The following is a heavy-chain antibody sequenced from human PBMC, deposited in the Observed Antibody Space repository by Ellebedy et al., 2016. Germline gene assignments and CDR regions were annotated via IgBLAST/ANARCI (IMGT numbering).Heavy chain of an antibody. Sequence: GESLKISCAASGFTFSRYWMSWVRQAPGKGLEWVSTVSGSGGSTNNADSVKGRFTISRDNSKNTLSLQMNRLRAEDTAAYYCAKESGNGYNHFDYWGQGTLVTVSS. V-gene: IGHV3-23*01. CDR3: AKESGNGYNHFDY. CDR2: VSGSGGST. CDR1: GFTFSRYW. D-gene: IGHD5-24*01. J-gene: IGHJ4*02.